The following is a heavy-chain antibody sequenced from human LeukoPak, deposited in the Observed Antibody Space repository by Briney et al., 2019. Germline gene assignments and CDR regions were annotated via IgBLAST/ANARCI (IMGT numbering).Heavy chain of an antibody. CDR2: INPNSGGT. J-gene: IGHJ6*02. CDR1: GYTFTCYY. D-gene: IGHD6-19*01. Sequence: ASVKVSCKASGYTFTCYYMHWVRQAPGQGLEWMGWINPNSGGTNYAQKFQGRVPMTRDTSISTAYMELSRLRSDDTAVYYCARDSCDSTDCENQYHYYNMDVWGQGTTVTVSS. V-gene: IGHV1-2*02. CDR3: ARDSCDSTDCENQYHYYNMDV.